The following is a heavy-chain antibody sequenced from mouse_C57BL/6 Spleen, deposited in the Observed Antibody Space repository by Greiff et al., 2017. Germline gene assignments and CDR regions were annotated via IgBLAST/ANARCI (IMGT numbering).Heavy chain of an antibody. CDR3: ARCGADGSNPLDY. CDR2: IDPSDSYT. CDR1: GYTFTSYW. V-gene: IGHV1-69*01. D-gene: IGHD1-1*01. Sequence: QVQLQQPGAELVMPGASVKLSCKPSGYTFTSYWMHWVKQRPGQGLEWIGEIDPSDSYTNYNQKFKGKSTLTVDKSSSTAYMQLSSLTSEDSAVYYCARCGADGSNPLDYWGQGTTLTVSS. J-gene: IGHJ2*01.